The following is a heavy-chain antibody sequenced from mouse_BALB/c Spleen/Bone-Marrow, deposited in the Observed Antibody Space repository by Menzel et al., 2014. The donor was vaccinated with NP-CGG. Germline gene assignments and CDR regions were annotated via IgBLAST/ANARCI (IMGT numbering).Heavy chain of an antibody. CDR2: IDPYYGGT. J-gene: IGHJ1*01. D-gene: IGHD1-1*01. V-gene: IGHV1-39*01. Sequence: VQLKESGPELEKPGASVKISCKASGYSFTGYNMNWVKQSNGKSLEWIGNIDPYYGGTSYNQKFKGKATLTVDKSSSTAYMQLKSLTSEDSAVYYCATYGCSYWYFDVWGAGTTVTVSS. CDR1: GYSFTGYN. CDR3: ATYGCSYWYFDV.